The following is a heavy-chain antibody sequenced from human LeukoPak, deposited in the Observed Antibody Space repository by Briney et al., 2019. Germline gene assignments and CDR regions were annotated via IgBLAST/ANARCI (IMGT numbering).Heavy chain of an antibody. D-gene: IGHD2/OR15-2a*01. CDR2: IKQDGSEK. V-gene: IGHV3-7*01. J-gene: IGHJ6*02. CDR1: GFTLSMHW. CDR3: AREAFFLEGSGMDV. Sequence: AGGSLRLSCAASGFTLSMHWMSWVRQAPGKGLEWVANIKQDGSEKYYVDSVTGRFTISRGNAKNSLYLQMTSLRVEDTAVYYCAREAFFLEGSGMDVWGQGTTVTVSS.